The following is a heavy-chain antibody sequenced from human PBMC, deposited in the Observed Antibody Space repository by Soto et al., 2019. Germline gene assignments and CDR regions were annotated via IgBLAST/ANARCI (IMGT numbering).Heavy chain of an antibody. CDR3: ANGIAVAGNSDY. V-gene: IGHV1-2*02. CDR1: GYTFTGYY. Sequence: ASVKVSCKASGYTFTGYYMHWVRQAPGQGLEWMGWTNPNSGGTNYAQKFQGRVTMTRDTSISTAYMELSRLRSDDTAVYYCANGIAVAGNSDYWGQGTLVTVSS. CDR2: TNPNSGGT. D-gene: IGHD6-19*01. J-gene: IGHJ4*02.